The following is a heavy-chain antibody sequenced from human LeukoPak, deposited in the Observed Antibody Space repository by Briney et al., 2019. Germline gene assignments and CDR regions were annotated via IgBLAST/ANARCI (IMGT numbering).Heavy chain of an antibody. CDR3: AKGIRSMTC. V-gene: IGHV3-23*01. J-gene: IGHJ4*02. D-gene: IGHD2/OR15-2a*01. CDR1: GFTFSSFG. CDR2: ISSGAGST. Sequence: GGSLRLSCAASGFTFSSFGMSWVRQVPGKGLEWVSSISSGAGSTYYADSVKGRFTISRDNSKNTLYLQMNSLRAEDTAVYYCAKGIRSMTCWGQGTLVTVSS.